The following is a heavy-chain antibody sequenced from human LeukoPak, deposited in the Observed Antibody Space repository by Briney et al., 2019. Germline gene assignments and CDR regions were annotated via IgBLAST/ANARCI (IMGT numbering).Heavy chain of an antibody. CDR2: IIPIFGTA. CDR1: GGTFSSYA. CDR3: ARDSSSWTNWFDP. V-gene: IGHV1-69*13. J-gene: IGHJ5*02. D-gene: IGHD6-13*01. Sequence: EASVKVSCKASGGTFSSYAISWVRQAPGQGLEWMGGIIPIFGTANYAQKFQGRVTITADESTSTAYMEPSSLRSEDTAVYYCARDSSSWTNWFDPWGQGTLVTVSS.